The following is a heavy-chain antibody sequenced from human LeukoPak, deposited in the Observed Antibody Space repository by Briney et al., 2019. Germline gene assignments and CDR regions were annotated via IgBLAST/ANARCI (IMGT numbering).Heavy chain of an antibody. CDR1: GYTFTSYD. Sequence: GASVKVSCKASGYTFTSYDMHWVRQAPGQRLEWMGRINAGNGNTKYSQKFQGRVTITRDTSASTAYMELSSLRSEDTAVYYCARVPRPLRVYCSGGTCYSKYRSEYFQHWGQGTLVTVSS. CDR2: INAGNGNT. V-gene: IGHV1-3*01. CDR3: ARVPRPLRVYCSGGTCYSKYRSEYFQH. D-gene: IGHD2-15*01. J-gene: IGHJ1*01.